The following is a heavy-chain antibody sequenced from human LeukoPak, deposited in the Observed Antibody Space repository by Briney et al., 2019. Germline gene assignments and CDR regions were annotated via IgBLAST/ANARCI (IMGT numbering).Heavy chain of an antibody. CDR2: IRGSGDNT. CDR1: GFTFSYYY. CDR3: AREGFRGHGRLLDN. J-gene: IGHJ4*02. V-gene: IGHV3-23*01. D-gene: IGHD5-12*01. Sequence: GGSLRLSCAASGFTFSYYYMAWVRQAPGKGLDWVSAIRGSGDNTFYAYFVKGRFTISTDNYKHMLYLKMNSPRAEDTAVYYSAREGFRGHGRLLDNWGQGTLVTVSS.